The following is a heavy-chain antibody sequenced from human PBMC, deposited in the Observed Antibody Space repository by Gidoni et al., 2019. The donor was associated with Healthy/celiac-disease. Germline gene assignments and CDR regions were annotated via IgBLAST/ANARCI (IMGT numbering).Heavy chain of an antibody. CDR2: IWYDGSNK. D-gene: IGHD4-17*01. J-gene: IGHJ6*03. V-gene: IGHV3-33*01. Sequence: QVQLVESGGGVVQPGRSLRLSCAASGLTFSSSGMHWVRQAPGKGLEWVAVIWYDGSNKYYADSVKGRFTISRDNSKNTLYLQMNSLRAEDTAVYYCARDANGDYWPHYYYYMDVWGKGTTVTVS. CDR1: GLTFSSSG. CDR3: ARDANGDYWPHYYYYMDV.